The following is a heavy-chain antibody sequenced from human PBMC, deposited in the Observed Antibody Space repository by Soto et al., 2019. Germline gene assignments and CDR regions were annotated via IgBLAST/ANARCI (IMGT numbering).Heavy chain of an antibody. CDR3: ARGLPRTVLGFDY. CDR2: INSNLGNT. V-gene: IGHV1-2*02. Sequence: QVQLVQSGADVNIPGASVKVSCKASGYTFTDTFIHWLRQAPGQRPEWIGWINSNLGNTHYARTFQGRVTLTRDTSTTTAYMELVGLNSDDSAFYFCARGLPRTVLGFDYWGQGTLVTVSS. D-gene: IGHD1-1*01. J-gene: IGHJ4*02. CDR1: GYTFTDTF.